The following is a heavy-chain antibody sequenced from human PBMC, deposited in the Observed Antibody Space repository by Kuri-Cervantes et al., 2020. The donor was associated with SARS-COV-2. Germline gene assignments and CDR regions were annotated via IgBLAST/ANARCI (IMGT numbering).Heavy chain of an antibody. D-gene: IGHD2-15*01. V-gene: IGHV4-38-2*02. J-gene: IGHJ4*02. CDR1: GYSISSGCY. CDR2: IYHSGST. CDR3: AIAWSTFDY. Sequence: SETLSLTCTVSGYSISSGCYWGWIRQPPGKGLEWIGSIYHSGSTYYNPSLKSRVTISVDTSKNQFSLKLSSVTAADTAVYYCAIAWSTFDYWGQGTLVTVSS.